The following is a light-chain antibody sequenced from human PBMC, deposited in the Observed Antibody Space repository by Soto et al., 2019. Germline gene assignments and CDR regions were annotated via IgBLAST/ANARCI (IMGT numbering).Light chain of an antibody. CDR1: QSVSSY. J-gene: IGKJ5*01. V-gene: IGKV3-11*01. Sequence: EIVLTQSPATLSLSPGERATLSCRASQSVSSYLAWYQQKPGQAPRLLIYDASNRATGIPARFSGSGSGTDFTLTISSLEPEDFAVYYCQKRSNWPHVVTFGQGTRLEIK. CDR3: QKRSNWPHVVT. CDR2: DAS.